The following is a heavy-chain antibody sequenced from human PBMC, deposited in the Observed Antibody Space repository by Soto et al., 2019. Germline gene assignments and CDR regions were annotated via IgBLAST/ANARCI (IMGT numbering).Heavy chain of an antibody. J-gene: IGHJ5*02. CDR3: ARGIAYYDFWRGYFYDL. Sequence: ASVKVSCKASGYTFTSYDINWVRQATGQGLEWMGWMNPNSGNTGYAQKFQGRVTMTRNTSISTAYMELSSLRSEDTAVYYCARGIAYYDFWRGYFYDLWGQGTLVTVSS. D-gene: IGHD3-3*01. CDR1: GYTFTSYD. V-gene: IGHV1-8*01. CDR2: MNPNSGNT.